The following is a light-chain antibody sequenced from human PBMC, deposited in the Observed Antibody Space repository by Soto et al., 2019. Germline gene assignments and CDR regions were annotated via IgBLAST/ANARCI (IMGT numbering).Light chain of an antibody. J-gene: IGKJ2*01. V-gene: IGKV3-11*01. CDR3: QQRSNWPYT. CDR1: QSVSSY. Sequence: EIVLTQSPATLSLSPGERATLSCRASQSVSSYLAWYQQKPGQAPRLLIYDASNRATGIPARFSGSGSGTDFTLSLSSVEPEDFAVYYCQQRSNWPYTFGQGTKLEIK. CDR2: DAS.